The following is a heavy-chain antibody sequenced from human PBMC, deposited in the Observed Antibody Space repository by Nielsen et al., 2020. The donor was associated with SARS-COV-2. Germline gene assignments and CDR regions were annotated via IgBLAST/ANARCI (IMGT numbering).Heavy chain of an antibody. D-gene: IGHD1/OR15-1a*01. CDR1: GYTFTSYY. Sequence: ASVKVSCKASGYTFTSYYMHWVRQAPGQGLEWMGIINPSGGSTSYAQKFQGRVTMTRDTSTSTAYMELRSLRSDDTAVYYCARDILEHPTRGMDVWGQGTTVTVSS. V-gene: IGHV1-46*01. J-gene: IGHJ6*02. CDR3: ARDILEHPTRGMDV. CDR2: INPSGGST.